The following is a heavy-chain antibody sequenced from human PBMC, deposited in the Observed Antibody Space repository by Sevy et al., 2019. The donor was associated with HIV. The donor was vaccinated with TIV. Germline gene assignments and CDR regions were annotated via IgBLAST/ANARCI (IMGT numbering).Heavy chain of an antibody. V-gene: IGHV3-48*04. J-gene: IGHJ5*02. CDR3: SREEKRELGTIPLDP. CDR1: GFTFSHHN. D-gene: IGHD7-27*01. Sequence: GGSLRLSCAASGFTFSHHNMNWVRQAPGKGLEWISYISKSGSTTYFADSVRGRFTISRDNAKNSLFLEMHSLTAEDTAVYYCSREEKRELGTIPLDPWGRGIQVTVSS. CDR2: ISKSGSTT.